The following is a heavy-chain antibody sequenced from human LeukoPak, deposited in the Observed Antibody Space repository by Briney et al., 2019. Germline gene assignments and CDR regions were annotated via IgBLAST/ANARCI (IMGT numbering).Heavy chain of an antibody. CDR3: ARGGIAVAGPLDY. J-gene: IGHJ4*02. D-gene: IGHD6-19*01. Sequence: AGGSLRLSCAASGFTFSSYWMHWVRQAPGKGLVWVSRINSDGSSTSYADSVEGRFTISRDNAKNTLYLQMNSLRAEDTAVYYCARGGIAVAGPLDYWGQGTLVTVSS. CDR2: INSDGSST. V-gene: IGHV3-74*01. CDR1: GFTFSSYW.